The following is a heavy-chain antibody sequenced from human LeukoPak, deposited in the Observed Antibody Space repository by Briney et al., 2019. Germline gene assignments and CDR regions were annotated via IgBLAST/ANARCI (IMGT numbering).Heavy chain of an antibody. CDR1: GGSISSYY. Sequence: SETLSLTCTVSGGSISSYYWSWIRQPPGKGLEWIGYIYYSGSTNYNPSLKSRVTISVDTSKNQFSLKLSSVTAADTAVYYCASYGYATTDYFDYWGQGTLVTVSS. CDR3: ASYGYATTDYFDY. D-gene: IGHD5-18*01. J-gene: IGHJ4*02. CDR2: IYYSGST. V-gene: IGHV4-59*01.